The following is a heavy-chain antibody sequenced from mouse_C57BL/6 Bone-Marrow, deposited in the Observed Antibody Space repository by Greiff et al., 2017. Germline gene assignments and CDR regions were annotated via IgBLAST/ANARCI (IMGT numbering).Heavy chain of an antibody. CDR2: IDPENGDT. J-gene: IGHJ2*01. V-gene: IGHV14-4*01. CDR1: GFNINDDY. CDR3: TTWNFDY. Sequence: VQLQQSGAELVRPGASVKLSCTASGFNINDDYMHWVKQRPEQGLEWIGWIDPENGDTEYASKFQGKATITADTSSNTAYLQLSSLTSEDTAVYYCTTWNFDYWGQGTTVTVSS.